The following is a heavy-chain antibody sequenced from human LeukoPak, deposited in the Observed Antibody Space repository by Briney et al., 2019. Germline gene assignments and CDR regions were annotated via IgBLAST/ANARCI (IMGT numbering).Heavy chain of an antibody. CDR1: GYTFTGYY. J-gene: IGHJ4*02. D-gene: IGHD1-26*01. CDR3: ARGAYSGSYYGSH. V-gene: IGHV1-2*06. Sequence: ASVKVSCKASGYTFTGYYMHWVRQAPGQGLEWMGRINPNSGDTNYAQQFQGRVTMTRDTSISTAYMGLNRLGSDDTAVYYCARGAYSGSYYGSHWGQGTLLTVSS. CDR2: INPNSGDT.